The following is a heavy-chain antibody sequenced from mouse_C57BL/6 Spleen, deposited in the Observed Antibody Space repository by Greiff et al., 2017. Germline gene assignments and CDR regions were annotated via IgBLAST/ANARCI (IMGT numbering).Heavy chain of an antibody. J-gene: IGHJ1*03. CDR3: ARQGDWYFDV. CDR2: ISGGGGNT. V-gene: IGHV5-9*01. Sequence: EVLLVESGGGLVKPGGSLKLSCAASGFTFTSYTMSWVRQTPEQRLEWVATISGGGGNTYYPDSVKGRFTISRDNAKNTRYLQMSSLRSEDTALYYCARQGDWYFDVWGTGTTVTVSS. CDR1: GFTFTSYT.